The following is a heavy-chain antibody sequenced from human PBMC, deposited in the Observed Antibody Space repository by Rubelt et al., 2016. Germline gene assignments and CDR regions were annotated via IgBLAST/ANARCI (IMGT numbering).Heavy chain of an antibody. CDR2: FDPEDGET. D-gene: IGHD2-15*01. CDR3: ARTLVGYCSGGSCGILHEGYFDY. J-gene: IGHJ4*02. Sequence: APGKGLEWMGGFDPEDGETIYAQKFQGRVTMTEDTSTDTAYMELSSLRSEDTAVYYCARTLVGYCSGGSCGILHEGYFDYWGQGTLVTVSS. V-gene: IGHV1-24*01.